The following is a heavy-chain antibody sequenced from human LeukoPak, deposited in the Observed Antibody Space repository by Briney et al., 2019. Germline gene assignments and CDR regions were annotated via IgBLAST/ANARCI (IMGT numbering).Heavy chain of an antibody. CDR2: LLYSGYT. J-gene: IGHJ6*03. CDR3: ARGPTYISASRYLDV. Sequence: SETLSLTCTVSYASITGHYWSWIRQPPGKGLEWIGCLLYSGYTEINPSLKSRVTISADTSRSQFSLKLRSVTAADTAVYYCARGPTYISASRYLDVWGEGTTVIVSS. D-gene: IGHD2-15*01. V-gene: IGHV4-59*11. CDR1: YASITGHY.